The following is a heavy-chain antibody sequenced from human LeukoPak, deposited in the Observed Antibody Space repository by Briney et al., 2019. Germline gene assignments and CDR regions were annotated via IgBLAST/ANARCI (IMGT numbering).Heavy chain of an antibody. CDR3: AREGIVTATFDY. Sequence: PGGSLRLSCAASGFTFSSYMSWVRQAPGKGLEWVSVIYSGGSTYYADSVKGRFTISRDNSKNTLYLQMNSLRAEDTAVYYCAREGIVTATFDYWGQGTLVTVSS. CDR1: GFTFSSY. V-gene: IGHV3-66*01. J-gene: IGHJ4*02. D-gene: IGHD2-21*02. CDR2: IYSGGST.